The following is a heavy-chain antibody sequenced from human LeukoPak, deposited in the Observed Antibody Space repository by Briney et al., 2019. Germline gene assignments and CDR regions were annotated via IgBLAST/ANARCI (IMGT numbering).Heavy chain of an antibody. CDR2: INPNGGST. Sequence: ASVKVSCKASGYTFTNFYLHWVRQAPGQGLEWMGIINPNGGSTTYAQKFQGRVTMTRDTSTSTVYVELRSLRSEDTAVYYCAGFRYDSSGYYYYFGMDVWGQGPRSPSP. D-gene: IGHD3-22*01. V-gene: IGHV1-46*01. CDR1: GYTFTNFY. J-gene: IGHJ6*02. CDR3: AGFRYDSSGYYYYFGMDV.